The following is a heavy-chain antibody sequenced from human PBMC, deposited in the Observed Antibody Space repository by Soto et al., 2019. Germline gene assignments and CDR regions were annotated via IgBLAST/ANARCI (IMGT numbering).Heavy chain of an antibody. CDR2: IKTKAHGGTT. D-gene: IGHD6-19*01. Sequence: EVQLVESGGGLVKPGESLRLSCAASGFTFSNAWMNWVRQVPGKGLEWVARIKTKAHGGTTDYAAPVKGRFTISRDDSKNTLYLQMNSPKTEDAGVYYCADIAVSHTGDYWGQGTLVTVSS. J-gene: IGHJ4*02. CDR3: ADIAVSHTGDY. CDR1: GFTFSNAW. V-gene: IGHV3-15*01.